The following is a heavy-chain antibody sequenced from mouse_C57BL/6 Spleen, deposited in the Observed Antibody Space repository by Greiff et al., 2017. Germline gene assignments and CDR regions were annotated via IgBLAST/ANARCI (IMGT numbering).Heavy chain of an antibody. CDR3: ARGGAYYSNYPWYVDV. CDR1: GYAFSSYW. CDR2: IYPGDGDT. Sequence: QVQLQQSGAELVKPGASVKISCKASGYAFSSYWMNWVKQRPGKGLEWIGQIYPGDGDTNYNGKFKGKATLTADKSSSTAYMQLSSLTSEDSAVYYCARGGAYYSNYPWYVDVWGTGATVTVST. V-gene: IGHV1-80*01. J-gene: IGHJ1*03. D-gene: IGHD2-5*01.